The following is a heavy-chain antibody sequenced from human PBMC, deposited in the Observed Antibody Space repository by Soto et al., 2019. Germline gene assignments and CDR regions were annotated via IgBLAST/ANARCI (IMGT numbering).Heavy chain of an antibody. CDR1: GFTFDDYA. Sequence: PGGSLRLSCAASGFTFDDYAMHWVRQAPGKGLEWVSGISWNSGSIGYADSVKGRFTISRDNAKNSLYLQMNSLRAEDTALYYCAKDIQCGGSYGSGSYQCSDYWGQGTLVTVSS. V-gene: IGHV3-9*01. CDR3: AKDIQCGGSYGSGSYQCSDY. D-gene: IGHD3-10*01. CDR2: ISWNSGSI. J-gene: IGHJ4*02.